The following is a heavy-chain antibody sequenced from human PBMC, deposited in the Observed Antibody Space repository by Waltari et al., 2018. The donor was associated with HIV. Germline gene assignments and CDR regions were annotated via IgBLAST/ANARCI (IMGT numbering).Heavy chain of an antibody. V-gene: IGHV3-21*02. J-gene: IGHJ3*02. CDR1: GFTVTSRRER. D-gene: IGHD4-4*01. CDR3: AREDYSGSVGHGFDI. Sequence: LVVSVGGQVQPGESLLLSWGTSGFTVTSRRERRNWVSLAAGNGLAWFLPISRCGSFMYSADAVKGRFTISRDNAKNSLYLQMNSLRTEDTAVYYCAREDYSGSVGHGFDIWGQGTMVTVSS. CDR2: ISRCGSFM.